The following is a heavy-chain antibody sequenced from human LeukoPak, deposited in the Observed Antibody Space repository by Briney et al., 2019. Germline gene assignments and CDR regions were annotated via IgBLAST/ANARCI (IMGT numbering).Heavy chain of an antibody. CDR3: VREILYCSGGSCYRGPFDN. Sequence: SETLSLTCAVYGGSFGDDYWNWIRQPPGKGLEWIGYIFHRGGTSYNPSLKSRILFSVDTSQNQFSLKLNSVTAAGTAVYYCVREILYCSGGSCYRGPFDNWGQGTLVTVSA. CDR2: IFHRGGT. D-gene: IGHD2-15*01. J-gene: IGHJ4*02. CDR1: GGSFGDDY. V-gene: IGHV4-30-4*01.